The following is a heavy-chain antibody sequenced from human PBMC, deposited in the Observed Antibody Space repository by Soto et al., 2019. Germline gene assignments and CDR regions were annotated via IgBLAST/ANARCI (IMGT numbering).Heavy chain of an antibody. CDR1: GYAFTGYY. J-gene: IGHJ4*02. D-gene: IGHD5-18*01. CDR3: ATRYSYVHF. CDR2: INPNSGDT. Sequence: ASVKVSCKSSGYAFTGYYIHWVRQAPGQGLEWMGWINPNSGDTNYAQKFQGRVTMTRDTSFSTAYMELSSLRSADPAVYYCATRYSYVHFWGQGTLVTVSS. V-gene: IGHV1-2*02.